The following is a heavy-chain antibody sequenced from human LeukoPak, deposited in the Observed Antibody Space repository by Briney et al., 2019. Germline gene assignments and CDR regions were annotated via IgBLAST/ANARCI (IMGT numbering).Heavy chain of an antibody. CDR1: GFTFSSYW. Sequence: GGSLRLSCAASGFTFSSYWMSWVRQAPGKGLEWVANIKQDGSEKYYVDSVKGRFTISRDNAKNSLYLQMNSLRAEGTAVYYCARLRGSGSFVHYYYYMDVWGKGTTVTVSS. J-gene: IGHJ6*03. V-gene: IGHV3-7*01. D-gene: IGHD3-10*01. CDR2: IKQDGSEK. CDR3: ARLRGSGSFVHYYYYMDV.